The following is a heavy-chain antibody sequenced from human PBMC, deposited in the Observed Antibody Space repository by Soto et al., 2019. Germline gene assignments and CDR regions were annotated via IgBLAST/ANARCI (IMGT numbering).Heavy chain of an antibody. J-gene: IGHJ6*02. CDR2: ISGYNANT. CDR3: AAPGGNHFGLDV. CDR1: DNTFTYYG. Sequence: ASVKVSCKSFDNTFTYYGINWVRQAPGQGLEWLGWISGYNANTKEAQKFQDRVSMTADTSTRTAYLEVRSLTSDDTGVYFCAAPGGNHFGLDVWGPGTTVTVSS. D-gene: IGHD2-8*02. V-gene: IGHV1-18*01.